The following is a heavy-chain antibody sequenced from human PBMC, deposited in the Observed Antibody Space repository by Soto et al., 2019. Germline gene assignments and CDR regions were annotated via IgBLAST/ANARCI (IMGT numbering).Heavy chain of an antibody. V-gene: IGHV1-18*01. Sequence: ASVKVSCKASGYTFTSYGISWVRQAPGQGLEWMGWISAYNGNTNYAQKLQGRVTMTTDTSTSTAYMELRSLRSDDTAVYYCARSTYYDILTGYYTGGFWFDPWGQGTLVTVSS. J-gene: IGHJ5*02. CDR3: ARSTYYDILTGYYTGGFWFDP. CDR1: GYTFTSYG. CDR2: ISAYNGNT. D-gene: IGHD3-9*01.